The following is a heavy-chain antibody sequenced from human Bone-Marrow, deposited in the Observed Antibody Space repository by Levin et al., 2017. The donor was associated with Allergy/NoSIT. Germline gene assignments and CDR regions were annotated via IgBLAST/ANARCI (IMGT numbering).Heavy chain of an antibody. D-gene: IGHD6-19*01. Sequence: GESLKISCAASVLTFNHYYMSLIRHAPVKGLEWIAYMSSSGNTIAYADSVRGRFTISRDNARKSLFLEMNSLRAEDTAVYYCATDGYKSGCEHWGPGTLVTVFS. J-gene: IGHJ4*02. V-gene: IGHV3-11*01. CDR2: MSSSGNTI. CDR3: ATDGYKSGCEH. CDR1: VLTFNHYY.